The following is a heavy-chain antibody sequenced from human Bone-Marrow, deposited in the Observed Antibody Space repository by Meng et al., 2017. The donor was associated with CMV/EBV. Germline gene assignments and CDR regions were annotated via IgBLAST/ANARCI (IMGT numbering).Heavy chain of an antibody. CDR3: ARDSTYYYDSSRFPYGMDG. J-gene: IGHJ6*02. CDR1: GGTFSSYA. Sequence: SVKVSCKASGGTFSSYAISWVRQAPGQGLEWMGGIIPIFGTANYAQKFQGRVTITTDESTSTAYMELSSLRSEDTAVYYCARDSTYYYDSSRFPYGMDGWGQGTTVTVSS. V-gene: IGHV1-69*05. CDR2: IIPIFGTA. D-gene: IGHD3-22*01.